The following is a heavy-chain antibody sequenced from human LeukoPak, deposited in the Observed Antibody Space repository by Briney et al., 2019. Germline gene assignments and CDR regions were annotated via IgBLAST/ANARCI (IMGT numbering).Heavy chain of an antibody. CDR1: GFTFSSYA. Sequence: AGGSLRLSCAASGFTFSSYAMSWVRQAPGKGLEWVSAISGSGGSTYYADSVKGRFTISRDNSKNTLYLQMNSLRAEDTAVYYCATYDYGDYLNYWGQGTLVTVSS. D-gene: IGHD4-17*01. CDR2: ISGSGGST. V-gene: IGHV3-23*01. J-gene: IGHJ4*02. CDR3: ATYDYGDYLNY.